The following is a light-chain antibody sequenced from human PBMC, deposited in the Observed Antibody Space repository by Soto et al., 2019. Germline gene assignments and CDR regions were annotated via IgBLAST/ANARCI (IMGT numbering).Light chain of an antibody. Sequence: EIVLAQSPCTLSLSPGERASLSCRASQSVTNSFLAWYQQKPGQAPRLLIYGASRRATGIPDRFTGSGSGTDFTLTISRLEPEDFAVYYCQQYGSSGTFGQGTKVDIK. CDR1: QSVTNSF. CDR3: QQYGSSGT. J-gene: IGKJ1*01. V-gene: IGKV3-20*01. CDR2: GAS.